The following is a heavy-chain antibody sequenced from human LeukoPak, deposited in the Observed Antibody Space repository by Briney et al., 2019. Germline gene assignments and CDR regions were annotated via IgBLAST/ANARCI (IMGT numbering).Heavy chain of an antibody. D-gene: IGHD6-19*01. J-gene: IGHJ4*02. Sequence: SETPSLTCTVSGGSISSSSYYWGWIRQPPGKGLEWIGSIYYSGSTYYNPSLKSRVTISVDTSKNQFSLKLSSVTAADTAVYYCARQNFYSSGRHIDYWGQGTLVTVSS. CDR3: ARQNFYSSGRHIDY. V-gene: IGHV4-39*01. CDR1: GGSISSSSYY. CDR2: IYYSGST.